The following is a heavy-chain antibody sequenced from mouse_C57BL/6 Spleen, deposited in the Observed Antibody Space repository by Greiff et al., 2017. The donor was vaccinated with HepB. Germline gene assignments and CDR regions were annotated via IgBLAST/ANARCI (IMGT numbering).Heavy chain of an antibody. CDR3: TRDPHYDGYWYFDV. CDR2: ISSGGDYI. V-gene: IGHV5-9-1*02. J-gene: IGHJ1*03. Sequence: EVMLVESGEGLVKPGGSLKLSCAASGFTFSSYAMSWVRQTPEKRLEWVAYISSGGDYIYYADTVKGRFTISRDNARNTLYLQMSSLKSEDTAMYYCTRDPHYDGYWYFDVWGTGTTVTVSS. D-gene: IGHD2-3*01. CDR1: GFTFSSYA.